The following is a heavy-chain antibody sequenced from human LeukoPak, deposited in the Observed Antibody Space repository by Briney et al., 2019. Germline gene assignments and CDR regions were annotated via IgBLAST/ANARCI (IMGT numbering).Heavy chain of an antibody. CDR1: GYTSTSYG. J-gene: IGHJ5*02. V-gene: IGHV1-18*01. CDR2: ISAYNGNT. Sequence: GASVKVSCKASGYTSTSYGISWVRQAPGQGLEWMGWISAYNGNTNYAQKLQGRVTMTTDTSTSTAYMELRSLRSDDTAVYYCARNSYNWNSMQLRWFDPWGQGTLVTVSS. CDR3: ARNSYNWNSMQLRWFDP. D-gene: IGHD1-7*01.